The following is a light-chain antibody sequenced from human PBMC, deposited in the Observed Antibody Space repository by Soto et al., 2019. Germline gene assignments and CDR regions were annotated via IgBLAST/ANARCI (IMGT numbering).Light chain of an antibody. J-gene: IGKJ2*01. CDR3: MQALQTPLT. V-gene: IGKV2-28*01. CDR1: QSLHSSGFKY. Sequence: DIVMTQSPLSLPVTPGEPASISCRSSQSLHSSGFKYLDCYLQKPGQSPQLLIYLGSNRASGVPDRFSGSGSGTDFTLKISRVEADDVGVYYCMQALQTPLTFGQGTKLEIK. CDR2: LGS.